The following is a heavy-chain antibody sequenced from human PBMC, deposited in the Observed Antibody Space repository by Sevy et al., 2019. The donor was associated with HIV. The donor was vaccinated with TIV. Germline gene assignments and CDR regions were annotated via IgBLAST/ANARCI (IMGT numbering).Heavy chain of an antibody. D-gene: IGHD5-12*01. CDR3: ARERRWLRSGFDY. Sequence: GGSLRLSCAASGFTFSSYAMHWVRQAPGKGLEWVAVISYDGSNKYYADSVKGRFTISRDNSKNTLYLQMNSLRAEDMAVYYCARERRWLRSGFDYWGQGTLVTVSS. V-gene: IGHV3-30-3*01. J-gene: IGHJ4*02. CDR2: ISYDGSNK. CDR1: GFTFSSYA.